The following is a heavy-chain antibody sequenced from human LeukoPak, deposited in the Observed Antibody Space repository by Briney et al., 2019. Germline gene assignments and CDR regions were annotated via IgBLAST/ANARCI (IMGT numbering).Heavy chain of an antibody. CDR3: ARGDSSGYRY. CDR2: IYYSGNT. V-gene: IGHV4-39*01. D-gene: IGHD3-22*01. Sequence: SETLSLTCTVSGGSISSNSDYWGWIRQPPGKGLEWIGSIYYSGNTYYNSTLKSRVTISIDTSKNQFSLKLSSVTAADTAVYYCARGDSSGYRYWGQGTLVTVSS. CDR1: GGSISSNSDY. J-gene: IGHJ4*02.